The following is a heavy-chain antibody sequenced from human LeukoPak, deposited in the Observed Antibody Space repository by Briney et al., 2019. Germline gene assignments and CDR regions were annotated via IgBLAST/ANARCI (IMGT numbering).Heavy chain of an antibody. CDR3: ARAPRYFDWLLPYYYMDV. CDR1: GGTFSSYA. Sequence: ASVKVSCKASGGTFSSYAINWVRQATGQGLEWMGWMNPNSGNTGYAQKFQGRVTITRNTSISTAYMELSSLRSEDTAVYYCARAPRYFDWLLPYYYMDVWGKGTTVTISS. V-gene: IGHV1-8*03. CDR2: MNPNSGNT. J-gene: IGHJ6*03. D-gene: IGHD3-9*01.